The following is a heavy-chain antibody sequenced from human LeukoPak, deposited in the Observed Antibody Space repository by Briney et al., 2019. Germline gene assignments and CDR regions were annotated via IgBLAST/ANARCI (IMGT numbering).Heavy chain of an antibody. Sequence: ASVKVSCKASGYTFTSYYMHWVRQAPGQGLEWMGIINPSGGSTSYAQKFQGRVTMTRDTSTSTAYMELSSLRSEDTAVYYCARVAAVAGTPLRWFDPWGQGTLVTVSS. CDR1: GYTFTSYY. D-gene: IGHD6-19*01. V-gene: IGHV1-46*01. CDR2: INPSGGST. CDR3: ARVAAVAGTPLRWFDP. J-gene: IGHJ5*02.